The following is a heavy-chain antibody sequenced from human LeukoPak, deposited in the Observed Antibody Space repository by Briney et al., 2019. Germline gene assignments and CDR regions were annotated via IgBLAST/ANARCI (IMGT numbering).Heavy chain of an antibody. D-gene: IGHD2-2*03. J-gene: IGHJ2*01. CDR2: IYYSGNT. CDR1: GGSISSYY. CDR3: ARVGIVVVPAAPAWYFDL. V-gene: IGHV4-59*01. Sequence: PSETLSLTCTVSGGSISSYYWSWIRQPPGKGLEWIGYIYYSGNTNYNPSLKRRVTISVDTSKNQFSLKLSSVTAADTAVYYCARVGIVVVPAAPAWYFDLWGRGTLVTVSS.